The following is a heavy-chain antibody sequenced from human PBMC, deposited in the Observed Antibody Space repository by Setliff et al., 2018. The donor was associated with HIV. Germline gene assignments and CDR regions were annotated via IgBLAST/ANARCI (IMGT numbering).Heavy chain of an antibody. V-gene: IGHV3-23*01. J-gene: IGHJ4*02. Sequence: PGGSLRLSCAASGFTFSSYAMSWVRQAPGKGLEWVSAISGSGGSTYYADSVKGRFTISRDNSKNTLYLQMNSLRAEDTAIYYCARAYNVYDYRSDSSGYDYWGQGTLVTVPQ. CDR1: GFTFSSYA. CDR3: ARAYNVYDYRSDSSGYDY. D-gene: IGHD3-22*01. CDR2: ISGSGGST.